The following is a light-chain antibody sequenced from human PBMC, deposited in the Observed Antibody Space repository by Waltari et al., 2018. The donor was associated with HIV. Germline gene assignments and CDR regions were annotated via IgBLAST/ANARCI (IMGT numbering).Light chain of an antibody. V-gene: IGLV2-14*01. Sequence: QSALTQPASVSGSPGQSITISCTGSSSYIGDYDFVSWYQQHPGNAHKRIIFEVRNRPSGISNRFSGSKSANTASRTISGLQAEYEANYYCTSYTSTTTHVLFGGGTKLTVL. CDR1: SSYIGDYDF. CDR3: TSYTSTTTHVL. CDR2: EVR. J-gene: IGLJ2*01.